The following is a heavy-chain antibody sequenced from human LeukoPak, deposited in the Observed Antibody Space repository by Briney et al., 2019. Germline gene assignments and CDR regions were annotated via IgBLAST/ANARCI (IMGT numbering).Heavy chain of an antibody. Sequence: ASVKVSCKASGGTFSSNAISWVRQAPGQGLEWMGWINPNSGGTNYAQKFQGRVTMTRDTSISTAYMELSRLRSDDTAVYYCARAGSSSSTSGYYYYMDVWGKGTTVTVSS. D-gene: IGHD6-6*01. V-gene: IGHV1-2*02. CDR2: INPNSGGT. J-gene: IGHJ6*03. CDR1: GGTFSSNA. CDR3: ARAGSSSSTSGYYYYMDV.